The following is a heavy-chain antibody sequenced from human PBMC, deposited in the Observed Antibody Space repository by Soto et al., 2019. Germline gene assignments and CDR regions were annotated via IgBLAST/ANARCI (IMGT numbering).Heavy chain of an antibody. V-gene: IGHV5-51*01. Sequence: PGESLKISCKGSGYSFTSYWIGWVRQMPGKGLEWMGIIYPGDSDTRYSPSFQGQVTISADKSISTAYLQWSSLKASDTAMYYCARGARVDQLLSSDYYYGMDVWGQGTTVTVSS. D-gene: IGHD2-2*01. CDR2: IYPGDSDT. CDR3: ARGARVDQLLSSDYYYGMDV. J-gene: IGHJ6*02. CDR1: GYSFTSYW.